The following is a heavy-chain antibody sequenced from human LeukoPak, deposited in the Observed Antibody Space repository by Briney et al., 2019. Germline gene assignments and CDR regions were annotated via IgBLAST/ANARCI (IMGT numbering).Heavy chain of an antibody. V-gene: IGHV3-30*02. CDR2: IRYDGSNK. CDR1: GFTFSSYG. CDR3: AKDPTHYRVWDDYDSTVLSY. J-gene: IGHJ4*02. D-gene: IGHD3-22*01. Sequence: GGSLRLSCAASGFTFSSYGMHWVRHAPGKGLEWAAFIRYDGSNKYYADSVKGRFTISRDNSKNTLYLQMNSLRAADTAVYYCAKDPTHYRVWDDYDSTVLSYWGQGTLVTVSS.